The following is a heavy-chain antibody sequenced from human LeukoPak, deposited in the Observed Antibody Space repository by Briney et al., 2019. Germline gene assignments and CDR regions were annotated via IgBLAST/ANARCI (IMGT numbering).Heavy chain of an antibody. CDR3: ARGGTLTGYTLPAFDI. CDR1: GFIFDDYG. J-gene: IGHJ3*02. V-gene: IGHV3-20*04. Sequence: GGSLRLSCAASGFIFDDYGMSWVRQARGKGLEWVSNINSNGGSIGYADSVKGRFTISRDNAKNSLYLQMNSLRAEDTALYYCARGGTLTGYTLPAFDIWGQGTMVTVSS. CDR2: INSNGGSI. D-gene: IGHD3-9*01.